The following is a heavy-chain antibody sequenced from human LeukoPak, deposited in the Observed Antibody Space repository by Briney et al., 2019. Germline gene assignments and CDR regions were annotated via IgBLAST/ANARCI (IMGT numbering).Heavy chain of an antibody. V-gene: IGHV1-69*04. CDR1: GGTFSSYA. J-gene: IGHJ6*02. CDR2: IIPILGIA. D-gene: IGHD2-2*01. Sequence: GASVKVSCKASGGTFSSYAISWVRQAPGQGLEWMGRIIPILGIANYAQKFQGRVTITADKSTSTAYMELSSLRSEDTAVYYCAVPYCSSTSCYLYYGMDVWGQGTTVTVSS. CDR3: AVPYCSSTSCYLYYGMDV.